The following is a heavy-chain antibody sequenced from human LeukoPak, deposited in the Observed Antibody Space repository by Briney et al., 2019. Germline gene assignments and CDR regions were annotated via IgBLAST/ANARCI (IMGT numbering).Heavy chain of an antibody. CDR3: AREKDSSSLGNSFDY. CDR1: GFTFSSYW. D-gene: IGHD6-6*01. Sequence: GGSLRLSCAASGFTFSSYWMSWVRQAPGKGLEWVANIKQDGSEKYYVDSVKGRFTISRDNAKNSLYLQMNSLRAEDTALYCCAREKDSSSLGNSFDYWGQGTLVTVSS. V-gene: IGHV3-7*03. CDR2: IKQDGSEK. J-gene: IGHJ4*02.